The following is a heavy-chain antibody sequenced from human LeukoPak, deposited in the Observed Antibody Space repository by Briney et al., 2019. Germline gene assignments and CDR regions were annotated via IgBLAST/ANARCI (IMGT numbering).Heavy chain of an antibody. CDR2: IIPIFGTA. CDR3: ARVGRITMVRGVIDYYYYGMDV. Sequence: ASVKVSCKASGGTFSSYAISWVRQAPGQGLEWMGGIIPIFGTANYAQKFQGRVTITAGESTSTAYMELSSLRSEDTAVYYCARVGRITMVRGVIDYYYYGMDVWGQGTTVTVSS. CDR1: GGTFSSYA. J-gene: IGHJ6*02. D-gene: IGHD3-10*01. V-gene: IGHV1-69*13.